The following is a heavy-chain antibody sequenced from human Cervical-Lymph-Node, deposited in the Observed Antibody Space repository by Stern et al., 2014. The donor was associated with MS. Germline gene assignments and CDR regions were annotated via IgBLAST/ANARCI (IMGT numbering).Heavy chain of an antibody. CDR3: ARVSYDFWSGYYPFDY. Sequence: QLQLQESGPGLVKPSQTLSLTCTVSGGSISSGGYYWSLIRQHPGKGLGWIGYIYYRGSTYYHPSLTSPVSISVDTSKNQFSLKLSSVTAADTAVYYCARVSYDFWSGYYPFDYWGQGTLVTVSS. V-gene: IGHV4-31*01. D-gene: IGHD3-3*01. CDR2: IYYRGST. J-gene: IGHJ4*02. CDR1: GGSISSGGYY.